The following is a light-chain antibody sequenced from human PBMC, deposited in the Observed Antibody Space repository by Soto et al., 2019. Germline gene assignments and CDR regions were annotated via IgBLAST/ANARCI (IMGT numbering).Light chain of an antibody. CDR1: RDVGSD. V-gene: IGKV1-6*01. CDR2: AAS. CDR3: MQALESPWT. J-gene: IGKJ1*01. Sequence: TQMTQSPLSLSASVGEKIIITCRASRDVGSDVSWYQQKPGQAPKLVIYAASNLYTGVPSRFSGRRSGTDFTLKISRVEAEDVGVYYCMQALESPWTFGQGTKVDIK.